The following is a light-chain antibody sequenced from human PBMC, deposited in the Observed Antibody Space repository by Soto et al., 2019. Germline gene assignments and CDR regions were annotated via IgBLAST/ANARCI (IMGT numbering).Light chain of an antibody. J-gene: IGKJ1*01. CDR1: QGVSSD. Sequence: AVRMTQSPSSFSASTGDRATITCRASQGVSSDLAWYHQKPGKPPLLLFYAASTLQGGAASWFSGSGSGTDFPLTISCLQAEDFATYYCQQYYSYPWTFGQGTKVDIK. V-gene: IGKV1-8*01. CDR3: QQYYSYPWT. CDR2: AAS.